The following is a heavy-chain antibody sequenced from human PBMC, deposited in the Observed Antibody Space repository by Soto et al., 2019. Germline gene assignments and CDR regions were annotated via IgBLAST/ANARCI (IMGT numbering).Heavy chain of an antibody. CDR3: ATNPEKYDFWSGYYMGVGYYYYMDV. CDR1: GFTFSSYS. Sequence: GGSLRLSCAASGFTFSSYSMNWVRQAPGKGLEWVSSISSSSSYIYYADSVKGRFTISRDNAKNSLYLQMNSLRAEDTAVYYCATNPEKYDFWSGYYMGVGYYYYMDVWGKGTTVTVSS. J-gene: IGHJ6*03. V-gene: IGHV3-21*01. CDR2: ISSSSSYI. D-gene: IGHD3-3*01.